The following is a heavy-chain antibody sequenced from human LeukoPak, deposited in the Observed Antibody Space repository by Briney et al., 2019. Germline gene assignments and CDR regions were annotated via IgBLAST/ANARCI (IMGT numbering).Heavy chain of an antibody. CDR2: ISSSGSTI. CDR1: GFTFSSYE. D-gene: IGHD6-19*01. Sequence: GGSLRLSCAASGFTFSSYEMNWVRQAPGKGLEWVSYISSSGSTIYYADSVKGRFTISRDNSKNTLYLQMNSLRAEDTAVYYCAKSGRIPVADIVDYWGQGTLVTVSS. CDR3: AKSGRIPVADIVDY. J-gene: IGHJ4*02. V-gene: IGHV3-48*03.